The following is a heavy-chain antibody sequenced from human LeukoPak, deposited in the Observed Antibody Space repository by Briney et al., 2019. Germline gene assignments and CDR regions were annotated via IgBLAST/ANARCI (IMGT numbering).Heavy chain of an antibody. J-gene: IGHJ4*02. V-gene: IGHV1-18*01. Sequence: GASVKVSCKASGYTFTSYGISWVRQAPGQGLEWMGWISAYNGNTNYAQKLQGRVTMTRDTSTSTVYMELSSLRSEDTAVYYCARATDYIWGSYDYWGQGTLVTVSS. CDR2: ISAYNGNT. D-gene: IGHD3-16*01. CDR1: GYTFTSYG. CDR3: ARATDYIWGSYDY.